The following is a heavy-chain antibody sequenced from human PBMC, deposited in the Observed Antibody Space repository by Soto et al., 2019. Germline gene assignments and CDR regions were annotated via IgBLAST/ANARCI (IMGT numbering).Heavy chain of an antibody. CDR2: IYYSGST. CDR1: GGSISSYY. Sequence: QVQLQESGPGLVKPSETLSLTCTVSGGSISSYYWSWIRQPPGKGLEWIGYIYYSGSTNYNPSLSSRVTMSVDTSKNQFSLKLSSVTAADTAVYYCARGLRFLEWLSPNWFDPWGQGTLVTVSS. CDR3: ARGLRFLEWLSPNWFDP. J-gene: IGHJ5*02. D-gene: IGHD3-3*01. V-gene: IGHV4-59*01.